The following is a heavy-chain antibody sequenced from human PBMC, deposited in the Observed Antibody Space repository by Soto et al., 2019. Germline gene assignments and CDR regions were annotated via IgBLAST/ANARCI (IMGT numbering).Heavy chain of an antibody. CDR2: IYYSGST. D-gene: IGHD3-3*01. CDR1: GGSISSYY. V-gene: IGHV4-59*08. Sequence: ETLSLNCTVSGGSISSYYWSLIRQPPGKGLEWIGYIYYSGSTNYNPSLKSRVTISVDTSKNQFSLKLSSVTAADTAVYYCARSLYYDFWSGYSPYMDVWGKGTTVTVSS. CDR3: ARSLYYDFWSGYSPYMDV. J-gene: IGHJ6*03.